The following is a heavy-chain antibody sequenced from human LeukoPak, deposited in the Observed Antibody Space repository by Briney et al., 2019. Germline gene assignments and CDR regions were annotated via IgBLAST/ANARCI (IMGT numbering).Heavy chain of an antibody. CDR2: ISGSGGTT. Sequence: GGSLRPSCAASGFTFSSYDMSWVRQAPGRGLEWVSSISGSGGTTYYADSVKGRFTISRDNSKNTLYLQMNSLRADDTAVYSCAKDPPTVMANAFHIWGQGTMVTVS. J-gene: IGHJ3*02. V-gene: IGHV3-23*01. D-gene: IGHD5-18*01. CDR3: AKDPPTVMANAFHI. CDR1: GFTFSSYD.